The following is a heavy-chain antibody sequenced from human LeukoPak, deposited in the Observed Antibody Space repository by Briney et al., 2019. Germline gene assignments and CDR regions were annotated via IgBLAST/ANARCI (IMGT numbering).Heavy chain of an antibody. J-gene: IGHJ4*02. CDR3: ARDYYHSSGYYYVIDY. Sequence: GASVKVSCKASVYTFTGYYMHWVRQAHGQGQEWMGWINPNTGGTNYAQKFQGRVTMTRDTSISTAYMELSRLRSDDTAVYYCARDYYHSSGYYYVIDYWGQGTLVTVSS. D-gene: IGHD3-22*01. CDR2: INPNTGGT. V-gene: IGHV1-2*02. CDR1: VYTFTGYY.